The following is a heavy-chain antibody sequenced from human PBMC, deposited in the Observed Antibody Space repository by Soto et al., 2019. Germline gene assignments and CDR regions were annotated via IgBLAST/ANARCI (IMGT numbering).Heavy chain of an antibody. V-gene: IGHV3-13*05. CDR3: ARAYTCRLLRRADYYYAMDV. CDR1: GFTFSNFD. D-gene: IGHD2-15*01. Sequence: EVQLVESGGGLVQPGESLRLSCATSGFTFSNFDMHWVRQVPGKGLEWVSAIGAARDPYYLGSVKGRFTISRENAKNSVYLQMNDLRAGDSAVYYCARAYTCRLLRRADYYYAMDVWGQGTTVTVSS. CDR2: IGAARDP. J-gene: IGHJ6*02.